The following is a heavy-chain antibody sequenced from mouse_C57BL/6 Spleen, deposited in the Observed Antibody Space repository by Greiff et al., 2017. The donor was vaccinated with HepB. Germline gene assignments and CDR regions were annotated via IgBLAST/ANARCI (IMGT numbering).Heavy chain of an antibody. V-gene: IGHV1-81*01. CDR1: GYTFTSYG. CDR2: IYPRSGNT. CDR3: ARNGERWYFDV. Sequence: QVQLQQSGAELARPGASVKLSCKASGYTFTSYGISWVKQRTGQGLEWIGEIYPRSGNTYYNEKFKGKATLTADKSSSTAYMELRSLTSEDSAVYFCARNGERWYFDVWAQGPRSPSPQ. J-gene: IGHJ1*03.